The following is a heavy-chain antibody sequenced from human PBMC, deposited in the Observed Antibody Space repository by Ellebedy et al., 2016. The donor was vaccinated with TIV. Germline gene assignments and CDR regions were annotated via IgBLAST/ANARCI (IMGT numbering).Heavy chain of an antibody. D-gene: IGHD5-24*01. CDR1: GGTFRNYA. V-gene: IGHV1-69*10. Sequence: AASVKVSCKASGGTFRNYAVTWVRQAPGQGLEWLGGIIANLDITNYAQKFQGRITVTADKSTSTAYMELSSLSSEDTAVYYCARTRSGHNYPSFWFFDLWGRGTLVTVSS. CDR2: IIANLDIT. CDR3: ARTRSGHNYPSFWFFDL. J-gene: IGHJ2*01.